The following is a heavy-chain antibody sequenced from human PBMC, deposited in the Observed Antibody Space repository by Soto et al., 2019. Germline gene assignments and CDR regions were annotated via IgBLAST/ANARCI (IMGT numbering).Heavy chain of an antibody. J-gene: IGHJ6*02. V-gene: IGHV3-30*18. CDR2: ISYDGSNK. CDR3: AKGAAAGNYYYYDMDV. Sequence: QVQLVESGGGVVQPGRSLRLSCAASGFTFSSYGMHWVRQAPGKGLEWVAVISYDGSNKYYADSVKGRFTISRDNSKNTLYLQMNSLRAEHTAVYYCAKGAAAGNYYYYDMDVWGQGTTVTVSS. D-gene: IGHD6-13*01. CDR1: GFTFSSYG.